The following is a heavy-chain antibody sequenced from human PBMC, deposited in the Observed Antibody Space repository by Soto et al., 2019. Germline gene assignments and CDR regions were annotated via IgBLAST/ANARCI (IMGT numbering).Heavy chain of an antibody. J-gene: IGHJ4*02. D-gene: IGHD6-13*01. Sequence: EVQLVESGGGLVQPGGSLRLSCAASGFTFSSYWMSWVRQAPGKGLEWVANIKQDGSEKYDVDSVKGRFTISRDNAKNSLYLQMNSLRAEDTAVYYCASDDVSSSWSYYFDYWGQGTLVTVSS. CDR3: ASDDVSSSWSYYFDY. V-gene: IGHV3-7*01. CDR2: IKQDGSEK. CDR1: GFTFSSYW.